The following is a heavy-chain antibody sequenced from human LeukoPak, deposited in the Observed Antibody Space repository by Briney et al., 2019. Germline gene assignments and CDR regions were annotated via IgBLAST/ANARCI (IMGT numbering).Heavy chain of an antibody. J-gene: IGHJ4*02. CDR2: INAYNGNT. Sequence: ASVKVSCKASGYTFTSYGISWVRQAPGQGLEWVGWINAYNGNTNYAQNLQGRLTMTTDTSTNSAYMELRSLTSDDTAVYYCARDGTRGYSYGSDYWGQGTLVTVSS. CDR3: ARDGTRGYSYGSDY. CDR1: GYTFTSYG. V-gene: IGHV1-18*01. D-gene: IGHD5-18*01.